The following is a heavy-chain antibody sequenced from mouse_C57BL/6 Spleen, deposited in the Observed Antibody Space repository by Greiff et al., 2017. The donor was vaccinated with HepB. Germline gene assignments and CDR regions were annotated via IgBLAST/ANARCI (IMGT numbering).Heavy chain of an antibody. V-gene: IGHV14-4*01. D-gene: IGHD2-5*01. CDR3: TTVYSNYRYFDV. CDR1: GFNIKDDY. J-gene: IGHJ1*03. CDR2: IDPENGDT. Sequence: EVQLQQSGAELVRPGASVKLSCTASGFNIKDDYMHWVKQRPEQGLEWIGWIDPENGDTEYASKFQGKATITADTSSNTAYLQLSSLTSEDTAVYYCTTVYSNYRYFDVWGTGTTVTVSS.